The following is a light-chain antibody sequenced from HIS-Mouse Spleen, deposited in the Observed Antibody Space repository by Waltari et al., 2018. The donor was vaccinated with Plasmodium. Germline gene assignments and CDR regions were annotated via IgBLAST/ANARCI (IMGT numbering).Light chain of an antibody. CDR2: EVS. J-gene: IGLJ2*01. CDR1: SSDVGGYNY. V-gene: IGLV2-8*01. CDR3: SSYAGSNNLV. Sequence: QSALTQPPSASGSPGQSVTISCTGTSSDVGGYNYVSWYQQHPGKAPNVISYEVSKRPSGVPERFSGSKSGNTASLTVSGLQAEDESDYYCSSYAGSNNLVFGGGTKLTVL.